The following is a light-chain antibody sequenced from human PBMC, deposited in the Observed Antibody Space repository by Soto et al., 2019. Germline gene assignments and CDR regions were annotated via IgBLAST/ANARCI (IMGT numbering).Light chain of an antibody. CDR2: TNN. CDR1: ASNVGSNY. J-gene: IGLJ3*02. Sequence: QPVLTQAPSASGTPGQMITISCSGSASNVGSNYLYWYQQLPGTAPKLVISTNNYRPSGVPERFSGSKSGTSASLAISGLRSEDEADYYCAAWDDSLSAWVFGGGTKVTVL. V-gene: IGLV1-47*02. CDR3: AAWDDSLSAWV.